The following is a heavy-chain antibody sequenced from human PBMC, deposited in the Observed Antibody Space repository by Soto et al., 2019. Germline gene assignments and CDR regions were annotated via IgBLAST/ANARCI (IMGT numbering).Heavy chain of an antibody. Sequence: PGESLKISCKGSGYSVTSYWIGWVRQMPGKGLEWMGIIYPGDSDTRYSPSFQGQVTISADKSISTAYLQWSSLKASDTAMYYCARRGSYYYYYMDVWGKGTTVTVSS. J-gene: IGHJ6*03. CDR3: ARRGSYYYYYMDV. D-gene: IGHD3-16*01. V-gene: IGHV5-51*01. CDR2: IYPGDSDT. CDR1: GYSVTSYW.